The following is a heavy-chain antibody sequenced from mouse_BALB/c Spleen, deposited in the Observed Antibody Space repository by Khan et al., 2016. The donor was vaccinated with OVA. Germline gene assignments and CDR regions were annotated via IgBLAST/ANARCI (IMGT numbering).Heavy chain of an antibody. CDR3: ARSYGSWAMDY. Sequence: EVQLQESGPSLVKPSQTLSLTCSVTGDSITSGFWNWIRKFPGNKFEYLGYITYSGNIYYNPSLKSRLSITRDTSKRQYYLQLNSVTTEDTATYYCARSYGSWAMDYWGQGTSVTVSS. CDR1: GDSITSGF. CDR2: ITYSGNI. D-gene: IGHD1-1*01. J-gene: IGHJ4*01. V-gene: IGHV3-8*02.